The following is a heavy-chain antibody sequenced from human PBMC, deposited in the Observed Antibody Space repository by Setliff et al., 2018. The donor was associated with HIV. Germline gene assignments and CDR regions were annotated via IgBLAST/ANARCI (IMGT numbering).Heavy chain of an antibody. V-gene: IGHV4-4*02. CDR1: GGSISSNKW. D-gene: IGHD2-8*01. CDR2: IYHSGST. J-gene: IGHJ3*02. CDR3: ARVALSVTRTSRRAFDI. Sequence: KTSETLSLTCAVSGGSISSNKWWSWVRQPPGKGLEWIGEIYHSGSTKYNPSLKSRVTISVDKSKNQFSLNLTSVTAADTAVYYCARVALSVTRTSRRAFDIWGPGTMVTVSS.